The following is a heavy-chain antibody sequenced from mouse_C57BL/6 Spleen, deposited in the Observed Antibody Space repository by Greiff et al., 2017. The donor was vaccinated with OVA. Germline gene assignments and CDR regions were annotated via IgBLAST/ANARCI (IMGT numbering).Heavy chain of an antibody. J-gene: IGHJ2*01. CDR2: IDPSDSYT. CDR1: GYTFTSYW. V-gene: IGHV1-69*01. D-gene: IGHD1-1*01. Sequence: VQLQQPGAELVMPGASVKLSCKASGYTFTSYWMHWVKQRPGQGLEWIGEIDPSDSYTNHNQKFKGKSTLTVDKSSSTAYMQLSSLTSEDSAVYYCARERYYGSSYDFDYWGQGTTLTVSS. CDR3: ARERYYGSSYDFDY.